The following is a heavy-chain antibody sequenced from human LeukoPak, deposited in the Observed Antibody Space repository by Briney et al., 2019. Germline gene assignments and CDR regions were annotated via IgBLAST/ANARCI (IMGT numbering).Heavy chain of an antibody. D-gene: IGHD2-21*02. Sequence: AESLKISCAGCGYSSTSYYICWGRPMPRKRVERMGIFPSGDSHTQYSPSFQGQVTISVDRSISTAYLQWSSLKASDTAMYYCARYPDSYCRGDCYPRLWGQGTLVTVSS. CDR3: ARYPDSYCRGDCYPRL. CDR2: FPSGDSHT. V-gene: IGHV5-51*01. J-gene: IGHJ4*02. CDR1: GYSSTSYY.